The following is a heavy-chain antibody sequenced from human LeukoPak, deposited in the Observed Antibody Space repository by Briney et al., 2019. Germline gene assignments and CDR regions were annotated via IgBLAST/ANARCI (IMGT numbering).Heavy chain of an antibody. J-gene: IGHJ4*02. V-gene: IGHV4-34*01. Sequence: KTSETLSLTCAVYGGSFSGYYWSWIRQPPGKGLEWIGEINHSGSTNYNPSLKSRVTISVGTSKNQFSLKLSSVTAADTAVYYCALDRRRGFDYWGQGTLVTVSS. CDR2: INHSGST. D-gene: IGHD1-1*01. CDR1: GGSFSGYY. CDR3: ALDRRRGFDY.